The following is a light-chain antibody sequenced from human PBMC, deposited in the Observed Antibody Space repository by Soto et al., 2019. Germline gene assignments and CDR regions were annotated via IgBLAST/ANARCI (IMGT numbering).Light chain of an antibody. J-gene: IGKJ5*01. Sequence: AIQLTQSPSSLSASVGDRVTITCRASQGISTLLAWYQQKPGKAPKVLIYESSLLQSGVPSRLSGSGSGTDFTLTISSLPPEDFATYYCQHFKSFPITFGQGTRLEIK. CDR3: QHFKSFPIT. CDR1: QGISTL. CDR2: ESS. V-gene: IGKV1-13*02.